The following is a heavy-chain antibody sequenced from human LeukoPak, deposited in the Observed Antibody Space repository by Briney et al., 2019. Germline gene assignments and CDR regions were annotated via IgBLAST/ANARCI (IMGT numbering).Heavy chain of an antibody. CDR3: ARVGRGSGWGYDYYYLDV. Sequence: ASVKVSCKASGYTFTGYYMHWVRQAPGQGLEWMGWINPNSGATTYAQNFQGRVTLTRDTSISTAYMELNRLRSDDTAVYYCARVGRGSGWGYDYYYLDVWGKGTTVTISS. CDR1: GYTFTGYY. D-gene: IGHD6-19*01. CDR2: INPNSGAT. V-gene: IGHV1-2*02. J-gene: IGHJ6*03.